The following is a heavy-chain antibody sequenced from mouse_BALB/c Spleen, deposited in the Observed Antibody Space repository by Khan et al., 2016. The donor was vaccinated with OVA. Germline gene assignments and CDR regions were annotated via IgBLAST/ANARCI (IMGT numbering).Heavy chain of an antibody. CDR3: ARDGNYMDY. D-gene: IGHD2-1*01. Sequence: EVQLQESGPDLVKPSQSLSLTCSVTGYSIPSGYSWHWIRQFPGDKLEWMGYIYHSGSINYNPSLQSRFSITPDTSKNLFYLQLNYETTEDTATYYCARDGNYMDYWGQGTSVTVSS. V-gene: IGHV3-1*02. CDR1: GYSIPSGYS. J-gene: IGHJ4*01. CDR2: IYHSGSI.